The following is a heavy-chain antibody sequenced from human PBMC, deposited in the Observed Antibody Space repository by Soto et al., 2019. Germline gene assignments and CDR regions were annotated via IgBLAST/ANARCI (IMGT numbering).Heavy chain of an antibody. CDR2: ISGSGGAT. CDR3: ARGCSSASCYYY. V-gene: IGHV3-23*01. D-gene: IGHD2-2*01. CDR1: GFTFTRFS. J-gene: IGHJ4*02. Sequence: EVELLESGGGLVQPGGSLRLSCEASGFTFTRFSISWVRQAPGKGLEWVSAISGSGGATYYADSVKGRFTISRDNSKNALYLQMNSLRAEDTALYYCARGCSSASCYYYWGQGTLVTVSS.